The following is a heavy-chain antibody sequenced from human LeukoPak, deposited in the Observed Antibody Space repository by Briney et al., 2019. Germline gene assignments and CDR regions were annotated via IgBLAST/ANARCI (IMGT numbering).Heavy chain of an antibody. CDR1: GFTFSSSG. D-gene: IGHD6-13*01. J-gene: IGHJ4*02. CDR3: AKEGPIAAAGTPFDY. CDR2: IWYDGSNK. V-gene: IGHV3-33*06. Sequence: GGSLRLSCAASGFTFSSSGMHWVRQAPGKGLEWVAVIWYDGSNKYYADSVKGRFTISRDNSKNTLYLQMNSLRAEDTAVYYCAKEGPIAAAGTPFDYWGQGTLVTVSS.